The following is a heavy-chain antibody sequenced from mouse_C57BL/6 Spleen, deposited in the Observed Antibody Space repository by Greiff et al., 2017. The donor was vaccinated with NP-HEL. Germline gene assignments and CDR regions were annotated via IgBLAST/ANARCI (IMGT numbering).Heavy chain of an antibody. J-gene: IGHJ2*01. Sequence: QVQLQQPGAELVRPGSSVKLSCKASGYTFTSYWMDWVKQRPGQGLEWIGNIYPSDSETHYNQKFKDKATLTVDKSSSTAYMQLSSLTSEDSAVYYCARRGDHEGYVDYWGQGTTLTVAS. CDR3: ARRGDHEGYVDY. CDR2: IYPSDSET. CDR1: GYTFTSYW. V-gene: IGHV1-61*01.